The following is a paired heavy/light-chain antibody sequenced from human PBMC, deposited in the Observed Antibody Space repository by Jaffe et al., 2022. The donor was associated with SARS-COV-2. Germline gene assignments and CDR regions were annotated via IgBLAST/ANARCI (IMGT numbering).Heavy chain of an antibody. CDR3: AKDGDSGTWKSSWYFDL. V-gene: IGHV3-23*01. Sequence: EVQLLESGGGLVQSGGSLRLSCAASGFTFSDYVMSWIRQAPGKGLEWVSSIRHTGGVTYYADSVKGRFTISRDNVKHTLNLQMSSLRAEDTGIYYCAKDGDSGTWKSSWYFDLWGRGTLVTVSS. CDR1: GFTFSDYV. J-gene: IGHJ2*01. D-gene: IGHD1-26*01. CDR2: IRHTGGVT.
Light chain of an antibody. CDR3: QQYNNIRG. CDR1: QSISRW. J-gene: IGKJ1*01. V-gene: IGKV1-5*03. Sequence: DIQMTQSPSTLSASVGDRVTITCRASQSISRWLAWYQQKPGKAPDLLIYEASTLESGVPSRFSGSGSGTEFTLTISSLQPDDFATYYCQQYNNIRGFGQGTKVEIK. CDR2: EAS.